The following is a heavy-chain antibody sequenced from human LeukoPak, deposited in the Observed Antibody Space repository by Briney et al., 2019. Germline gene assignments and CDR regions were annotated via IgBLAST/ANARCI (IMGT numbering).Heavy chain of an antibody. D-gene: IGHD5-24*01. CDR3: GRDGDGYNYYFDY. CDR1: GGSISSYY. V-gene: IGHV4-59*01. CDR2: IYYSGST. J-gene: IGHJ4*02. Sequence: SETLSLTCSVSGGSISSYYWSWIRHPPGKGLEWIGYIYYSGSTNYNPSLKSRVTISIDTSKNQLSLKLSSVSAADTAVYYCGRDGDGYNYYFDYWGQGTLVTVSS.